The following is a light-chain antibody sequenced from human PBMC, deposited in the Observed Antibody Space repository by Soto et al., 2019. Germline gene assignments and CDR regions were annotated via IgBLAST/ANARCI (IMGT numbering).Light chain of an antibody. CDR2: AAS. V-gene: IGKV1-27*01. CDR1: QGISNY. Sequence: DIQMTQSPSSLSASVGDRVTITCRASQGISNYLAWYQQKPGKVPKLLIYAASTLQSGVPSRFSGSGSGTDFTLTISSLQPEDVAIYYCQKYNNAHKTFGQGTRLEIK. J-gene: IGKJ5*01. CDR3: QKYNNAHKT.